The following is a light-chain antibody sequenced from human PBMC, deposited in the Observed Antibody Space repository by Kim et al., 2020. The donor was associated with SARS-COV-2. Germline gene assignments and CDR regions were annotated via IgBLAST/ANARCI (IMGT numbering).Light chain of an antibody. J-gene: IGKJ1*01. CDR2: GAS. V-gene: IGKV3-20*01. CDR1: QSVSSSY. Sequence: PGEMATLSCRASQSVSSSYLAWYQQKPGQAPRLLIYGASSRATGIPDRFSGSGSGTDFTLTISRLEPEDFAVYYCQQYGSSPRTFGQGTKVDIK. CDR3: QQYGSSPRT.